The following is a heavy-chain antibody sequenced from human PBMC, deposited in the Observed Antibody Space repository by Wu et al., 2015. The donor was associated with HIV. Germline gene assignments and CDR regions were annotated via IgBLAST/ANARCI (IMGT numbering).Heavy chain of an antibody. Sequence: QVQLVQSGAEVKKPESSVKVSCKSSGGTFSSYGVNWVRQAPGQGLDWMGGIIPIFGTANYAQKFQGRVNITADESTKTVYMELSSLKSEDTAVYYCARNTDSVATSLYSLGVWGQGTAVTVSS. CDR1: GGTFSSYG. CDR2: IIPIFGTA. V-gene: IGHV1-69*12. J-gene: IGHJ6*02. CDR3: ARNTDSVATSLYSLGV. D-gene: IGHD5-12*01.